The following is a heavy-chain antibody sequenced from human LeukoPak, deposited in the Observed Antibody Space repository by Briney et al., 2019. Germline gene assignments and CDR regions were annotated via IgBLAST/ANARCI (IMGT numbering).Heavy chain of an antibody. J-gene: IGHJ5*02. V-gene: IGHV1-46*01. CDR1: GDTFTRNW. Sequence: GASVKVSCKTSGDTFTRNWMHWIRHGPGQGLEWMGVINPTGDYTMYAQKFQGRVIVTRDMSSNTDYMELGSLRSDDTAVYYCARDHSIDDKSWWLDPWGQGTLVTVSS. CDR2: INPTGDYT. CDR3: ARDHSIDDKSWWLDP. D-gene: IGHD1-1*01.